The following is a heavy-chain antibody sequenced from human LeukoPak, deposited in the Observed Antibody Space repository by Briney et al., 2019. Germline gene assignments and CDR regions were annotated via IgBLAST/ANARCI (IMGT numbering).Heavy chain of an antibody. Sequence: PSETLSLTCTVSGGSISGYYWSWIRQPPGKGLEWIGYIYYSGSTNYNPSLKSRVTISVDTSKNQFSLKLSSVTAADTAVYYCARDSPMTTVTIDYYYIDVWGKGTTVTVSS. V-gene: IGHV4-59*01. CDR1: GGSISGYY. J-gene: IGHJ6*03. CDR3: ARDSPMTTVTIDYYYIDV. CDR2: IYYSGST. D-gene: IGHD4-17*01.